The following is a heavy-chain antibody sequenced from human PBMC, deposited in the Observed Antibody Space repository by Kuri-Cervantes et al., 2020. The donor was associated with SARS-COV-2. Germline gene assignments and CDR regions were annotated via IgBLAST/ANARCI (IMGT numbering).Heavy chain of an antibody. Sequence: GGSLRLSCAASGFTFSSYSMNWVRQAPGKGLEWVSSISSSSSYKYYADSVKGRFTISRDNAKNSLYPQMNSLRAEDTAVYYCAREIWGGNLIGYWGQGTLVTVSS. D-gene: IGHD4-23*01. CDR1: GFTFSSYS. CDR2: ISSSSSYK. CDR3: AREIWGGNLIGY. J-gene: IGHJ4*02. V-gene: IGHV3-21*01.